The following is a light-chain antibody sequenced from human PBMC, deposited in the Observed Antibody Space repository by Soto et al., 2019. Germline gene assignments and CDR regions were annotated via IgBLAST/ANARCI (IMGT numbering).Light chain of an antibody. V-gene: IGLV1-44*01. CDR1: SSNIGSSN. CDR3: AAWDDSLNRRV. J-gene: IGLJ1*01. CDR2: TNN. Sequence: QTLLTQPPSASGTPGQRVTISCSGSSSNIGSSNVNWYQQLPGTAPKLLIYTNNQRPSGVPDRFSGSKSGTSASLAISGLQSEDEADYYCAAWDDSLNRRVVGTGTKVTV.